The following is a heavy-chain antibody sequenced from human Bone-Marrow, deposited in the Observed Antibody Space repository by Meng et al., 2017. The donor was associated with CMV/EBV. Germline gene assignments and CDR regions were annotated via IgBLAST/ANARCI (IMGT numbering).Heavy chain of an antibody. CDR2: IYPGDSDT. D-gene: IGHD2-2*01. Sequence: KVSCKGSGYSFTSYWIGWVRQMPGKGLEWMGIIYPGDSDTRYSPSFQGQVTISADKPISTAYLQWSSLKASDTAMYYCARRYCSSTSCSVAAFDIWGQGTMVTVSS. CDR3: ARRYCSSTSCSVAAFDI. J-gene: IGHJ3*02. CDR1: GYSFTSYW. V-gene: IGHV5-51*04.